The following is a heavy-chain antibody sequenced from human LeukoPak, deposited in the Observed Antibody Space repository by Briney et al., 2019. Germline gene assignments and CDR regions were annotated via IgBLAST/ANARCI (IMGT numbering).Heavy chain of an antibody. CDR2: INWDGGRI. Sequence: GGSLRLSCAVSGFTFDDYTMNWVRQAPGKGLEWVSLINWDGGRIYYADSVKGRFTISRDNAKNSLYLQMNSLRAEDTAVYYCARGPKESIAARLPGYWGQGTLVTVSS. J-gene: IGHJ4*02. CDR1: GFTFDDYT. CDR3: ARGPKESIAARLPGY. D-gene: IGHD6-6*01. V-gene: IGHV3-43*01.